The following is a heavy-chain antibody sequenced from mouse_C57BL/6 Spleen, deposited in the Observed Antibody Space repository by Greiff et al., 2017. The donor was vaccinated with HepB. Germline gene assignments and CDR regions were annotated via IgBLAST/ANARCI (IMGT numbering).Heavy chain of an antibody. CDR1: GFTFSSYA. D-gene: IGHD1-1*01. Sequence: EVKLVESGGGLVKPGGSLKLSCAASGFTFSSYAMSWVRQTPEKRLEWVATISDGGSYTYYPDNVKGRFTISRDNAKNNLYLQMSHLKSEDTAMYYCARAGYYGSWDYFDYWGQGTTLTVSS. J-gene: IGHJ2*01. V-gene: IGHV5-4*03. CDR3: ARAGYYGSWDYFDY. CDR2: ISDGGSYT.